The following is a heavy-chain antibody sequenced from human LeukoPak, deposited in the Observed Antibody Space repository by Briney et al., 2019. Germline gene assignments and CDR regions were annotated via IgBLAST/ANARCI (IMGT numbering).Heavy chain of an antibody. CDR2: ISYDGSNK. Sequence: GRSLRLSCAASGFTFSSYGMHWVRQAPGKGLEWVAVISYDGSNKYYADSVKGRFTISRDNSKNTLYLQMNSLRAEDTAVYYCAKDSSVWYDYWGQGTLVTVSS. CDR3: AKDSSVWYDY. CDR1: GFTFSSYG. D-gene: IGHD6-19*01. V-gene: IGHV3-30*18. J-gene: IGHJ4*02.